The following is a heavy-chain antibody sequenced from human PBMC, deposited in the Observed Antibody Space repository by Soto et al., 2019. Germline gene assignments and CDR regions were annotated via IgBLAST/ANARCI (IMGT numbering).Heavy chain of an antibody. D-gene: IGHD6-13*01. Sequence: QVQLVQSGAEVKKPGASVKVSCKASGYTFTSYGISWVRQAPGQGLEWMGWISAYNGNTNYAQKLQGRVTMTTDTATSTAYMELRSLRSDDTAVYYCARDEQQLGSTAKHWFAPWGQGTLVTVSS. CDR3: ARDEQQLGSTAKHWFAP. CDR2: ISAYNGNT. V-gene: IGHV1-18*01. CDR1: GYTFTSYG. J-gene: IGHJ5*02.